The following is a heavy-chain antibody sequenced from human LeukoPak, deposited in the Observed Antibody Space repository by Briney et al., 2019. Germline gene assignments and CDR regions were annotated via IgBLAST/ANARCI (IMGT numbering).Heavy chain of an antibody. Sequence: VGSLRLSCAASGFTFTSYAMNWVRQAPGKGLEWVSRISDGTAGTYYADSVKGRFTISRDNSKNTLYLQMNSLRAEDTAVYYCARASGLRSFTLISWGLGTLVTVSS. CDR2: ISDGTAGT. J-gene: IGHJ5*02. V-gene: IGHV3-23*01. CDR1: GFTFTSYA. CDR3: ARASGLRSFTLIS. D-gene: IGHD3-3*01.